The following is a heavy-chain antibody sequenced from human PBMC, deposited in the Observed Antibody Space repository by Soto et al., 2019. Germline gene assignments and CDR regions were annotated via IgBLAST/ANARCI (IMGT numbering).Heavy chain of an antibody. Sequence: SETLSLPCAVYGGFLRECYRTWIRQPPGKGLDWIGEINHVGGTNYNPSLKSRVTMSVDTSQNQFSLKLRSVTAADTAVYYCARHGYYYDSTGYYYFVWGQGTLVTVSS. CDR1: GGFLRECY. CDR2: INHVGGT. J-gene: IGHJ4*02. CDR3: ARHGYYYDSTGYYYFV. D-gene: IGHD3-22*01. V-gene: IGHV4-34*01.